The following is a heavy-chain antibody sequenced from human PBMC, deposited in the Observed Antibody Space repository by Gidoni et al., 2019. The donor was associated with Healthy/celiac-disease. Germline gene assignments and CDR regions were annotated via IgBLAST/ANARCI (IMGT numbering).Heavy chain of an antibody. CDR2: ISAYNGNT. V-gene: IGHV1-18*01. D-gene: IGHD3-3*01. CDR3: ARDLQVRFLEWLPRYYYYGMDV. Sequence: GAEVKKPGASVKVSCKASGYTFTSYSISWVRQAPGQGLEWMGWISAYNGNTNYAQKLQGRVTMTTDTSTSTAYMELRSLRSDDTAVYYCARDLQVRFLEWLPRYYYYGMDVWGQGTTVTVSS. CDR1: GYTFTSYS. J-gene: IGHJ6*02.